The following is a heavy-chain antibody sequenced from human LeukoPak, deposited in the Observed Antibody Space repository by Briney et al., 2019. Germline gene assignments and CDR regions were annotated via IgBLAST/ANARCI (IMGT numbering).Heavy chain of an antibody. D-gene: IGHD3-22*01. CDR1: GGTFSSYA. J-gene: IGHJ4*02. V-gene: IGHV1-69*04. CDR3: ASSPTYYYDSSGYYNYFDY. Sequence: SVKVSCKASGGTFSSYAISWVRQAPGQGLGWMGRIIPILGIANYAQKFQGRVTITADKSTSTAYMELSSLRSEDTAVYYCASSPTYYYDSSGYYNYFDYWGQGTLVTVSS. CDR2: IIPILGIA.